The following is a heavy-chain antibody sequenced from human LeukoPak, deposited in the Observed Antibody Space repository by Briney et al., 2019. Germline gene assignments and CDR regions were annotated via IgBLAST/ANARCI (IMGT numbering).Heavy chain of an antibody. V-gene: IGHV4-30-2*06. CDR1: GGPISSGAYS. CDR2: IYHSGSA. D-gene: IGHD3-10*01. J-gene: IGHJ4*02. CDR3: ASAYGSGTYCPLFDS. Sequence: SETLSLTCAVSGGPISSGAYSWSWIRQSPGKGLEWIGYIYHSGSAYYNPSLKSRVTISVDRSKNEFSLHLSSVTAADTAVYYCASAYGSGTYCPLFDSWGQGTLVTVSS.